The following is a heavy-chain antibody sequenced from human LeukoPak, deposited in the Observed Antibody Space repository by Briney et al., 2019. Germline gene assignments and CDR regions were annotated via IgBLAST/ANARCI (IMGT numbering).Heavy chain of an antibody. J-gene: IGHJ5*02. Sequence: PSETLSLTCAVYGGSFSGYYWSWIRQPPGKGLEWLGEINHSGSTNYNPSLKSRVTISVDTSKNQFSLKLSSVTAADTAVYYCARAGIAVAGNWFDPWGQGTLVTVSS. V-gene: IGHV4-34*01. CDR1: GGSFSGYY. D-gene: IGHD6-19*01. CDR2: INHSGST. CDR3: ARAGIAVAGNWFDP.